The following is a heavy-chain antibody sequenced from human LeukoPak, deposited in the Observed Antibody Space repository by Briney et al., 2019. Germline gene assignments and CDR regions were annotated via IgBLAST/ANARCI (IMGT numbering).Heavy chain of an antibody. J-gene: IGHJ4*02. D-gene: IGHD2-8*01. V-gene: IGHV4-30-4*08. CDR1: GGSISSGDYY. CDR2: IYYSGST. CDR3: ARGKGGYCTNGVCLDYFDY. Sequence: SQTLSLTCTVSGGSISSGDYYWSWIRQPPGKGLEWIGYIYYSGSTYYNPSLKSRVTISVDTSKNQFSLKLSSVTAADTAVYYCARGKGGYCTNGVCLDYFDYWGQGTLVTVSS.